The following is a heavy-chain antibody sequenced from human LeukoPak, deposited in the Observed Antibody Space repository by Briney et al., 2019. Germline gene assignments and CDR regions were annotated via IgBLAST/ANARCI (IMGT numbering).Heavy chain of an antibody. Sequence: GGSLRLTCAASGFTFSSYSMNWVRQAPGKGLEWVSSISSSSSYIYYADSVKGRFTISRDNAKNSLYLQMNSLRAEDTAVYYCARDLDYGSGHPSVYYYYYGMDVWGQGTTVTVSS. V-gene: IGHV3-21*01. CDR1: GFTFSSYS. CDR2: ISSSSSYI. CDR3: ARDLDYGSGHPSVYYYYYGMDV. J-gene: IGHJ6*02. D-gene: IGHD3-10*01.